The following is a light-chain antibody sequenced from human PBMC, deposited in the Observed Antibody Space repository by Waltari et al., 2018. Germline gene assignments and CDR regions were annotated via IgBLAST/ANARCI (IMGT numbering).Light chain of an antibody. CDR2: DAS. CDR3: QQRSNWPSGT. CDR1: QSVSSY. J-gene: IGKJ1*01. Sequence: EIVLTQSPATLSLSPGERATLSCRASQSVSSYLAWYQQKPGQAPRLLIYDASNMATGSPSRFSGSGSGTDFTLTISSLEPEDFAVYYCQQRSNWPSGTFGQGTKVEIK. V-gene: IGKV3-11*01.